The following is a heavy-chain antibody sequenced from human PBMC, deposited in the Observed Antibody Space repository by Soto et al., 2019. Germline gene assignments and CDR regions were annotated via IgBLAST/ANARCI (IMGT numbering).Heavy chain of an antibody. CDR2: ISGSGGGT. CDR1: GCTFRTYA. V-gene: IGHV3-23*01. Sequence: GSLPLACTASGCTFRTYAMSGVRQAPGKGLEWVSAISGSGGGTYYADSVKVRFTISRDNSKNTLYLQMNSLRAEDTAVYYCAKKGLVWFGERFDAFDIWGQGTMVTVSS. D-gene: IGHD3-10*01. CDR3: AKKGLVWFGERFDAFDI. J-gene: IGHJ3*02.